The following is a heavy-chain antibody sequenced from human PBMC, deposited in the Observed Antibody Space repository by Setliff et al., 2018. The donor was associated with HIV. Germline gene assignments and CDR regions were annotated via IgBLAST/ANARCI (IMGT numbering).Heavy chain of an antibody. CDR2: ISSSSSYT. V-gene: IGHV3-21*01. Sequence: GGSLRLSCAASGFTFSTYGMHWVRQAPGKGLEWVSYISSSSSYTHYADSVKGRFTISRDNVKNSLYLQMNTLRAEDTAVYFCARSPYGDYGLDYWGQGTLVTVSS. CDR3: ARSPYGDYGLDY. J-gene: IGHJ4*02. D-gene: IGHD4-17*01. CDR1: GFTFSTYG.